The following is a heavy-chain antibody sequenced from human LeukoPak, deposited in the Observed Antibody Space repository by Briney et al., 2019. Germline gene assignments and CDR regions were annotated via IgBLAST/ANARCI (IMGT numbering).Heavy chain of an antibody. V-gene: IGHV3-30-3*01. CDR1: GFTFSSYA. Sequence: LPGRSLRLSCAASGFTFSSYAMHWVRQAPGKGLEWVAVISYDGSNKYYADSVKGRFTISRDNSKNTLFLQMSSLRVEDTAVYYCAKDREKPSQFDYWGQGTLVTVSS. J-gene: IGHJ4*02. CDR2: ISYDGSNK. CDR3: AKDREKPSQFDY.